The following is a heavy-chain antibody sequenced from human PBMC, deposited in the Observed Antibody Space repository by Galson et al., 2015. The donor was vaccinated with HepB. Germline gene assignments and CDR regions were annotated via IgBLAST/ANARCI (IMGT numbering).Heavy chain of an antibody. CDR1: GFTFSSYA. J-gene: IGHJ5*02. CDR2: ITYDGNNK. Sequence: SLRLSCAASGFTFSSYAMHWVRQAPGKGLEWVAVITYDGNNKYYADSVKGRFTISRDNSKNTLYLQMNSLRAEDTAVYYCARDQTYYDSSLDYWFDPWGQGTLVTVSS. CDR3: ARDQTYYDSSLDYWFDP. D-gene: IGHD3-22*01. V-gene: IGHV3-30-3*01.